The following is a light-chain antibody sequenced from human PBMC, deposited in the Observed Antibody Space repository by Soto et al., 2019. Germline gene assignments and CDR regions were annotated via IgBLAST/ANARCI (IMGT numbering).Light chain of an antibody. Sequence: QSVLTQPPSASGTPGQTVTISCSGSSSNIESNYVYWYQQVPGTAPKLLIYRNHQRPSGVPDRFSGSKSGTSGSLAISGLRSEDDADYYCATWDDNLRGYIFGTGTKLTVL. CDR2: RNH. CDR3: ATWDDNLRGYI. CDR1: SSNIESNY. J-gene: IGLJ1*01. V-gene: IGLV1-47*01.